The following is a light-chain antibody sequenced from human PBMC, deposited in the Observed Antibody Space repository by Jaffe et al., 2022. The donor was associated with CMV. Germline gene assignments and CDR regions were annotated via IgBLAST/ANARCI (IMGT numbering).Light chain of an antibody. CDR3: GTWDSSLGM. CDR1: SSNIGNNY. V-gene: IGLV1-51*02. J-gene: IGLJ3*02. Sequence: QSVLTQPPSVSAAPGQKVTISCSGSSSNIGNNYVSWYQQLPGTAPKLLIYENNKRPSGIPDRFSGSKSGTSATLGITGLQTGDEADYYCGTWDSSLGMFGGGTKLTVL. CDR2: ENN.